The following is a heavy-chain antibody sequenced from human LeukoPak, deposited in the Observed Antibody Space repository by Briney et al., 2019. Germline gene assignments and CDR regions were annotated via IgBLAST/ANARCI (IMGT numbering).Heavy chain of an antibody. Sequence: PGGSLRLSCAASGFTVSSSYMSWVRQAPGKGLEWVSIISSAGTTYYADSVKGRFTISRDSSKNTVYLQVNSLRDEDTAVYYCARDLEAANTYYFDYWGQGTMVAVSS. V-gene: IGHV3-66*01. J-gene: IGHJ4*02. CDR3: ARDLEAANTYYFDY. D-gene: IGHD6-13*01. CDR1: GFTVSSSY. CDR2: ISSAGTT.